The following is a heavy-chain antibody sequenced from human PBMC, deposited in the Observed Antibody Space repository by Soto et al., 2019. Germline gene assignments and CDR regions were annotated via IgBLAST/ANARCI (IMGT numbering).Heavy chain of an antibody. Sequence: QVQLVQSGAEVKKPGSSVKVSCKASGGTFSSYTISWVRQAPGQGLEWMGRIIPILGIANYAQKFQGRVTITADKSTSTADMDLSSRRCEYTAVYYCAITKPSGGGDCYPNYYHYGMAVWGQGTTVTVSS. J-gene: IGHJ6*02. D-gene: IGHD2-21*02. V-gene: IGHV1-69*02. CDR1: GGTFSSYT. CDR3: AITKPSGGGDCYPNYYHYGMAV. CDR2: IIPILGIA.